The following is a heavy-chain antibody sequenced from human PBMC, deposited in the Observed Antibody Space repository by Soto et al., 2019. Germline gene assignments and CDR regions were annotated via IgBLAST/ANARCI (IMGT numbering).Heavy chain of an antibody. J-gene: IGHJ4*02. CDR3: ARGLITGSHYSGGWYYFDS. CDR2: INHSGSA. CDR1: CESFSGYI. D-gene: IGHD6-19*01. Sequence: SETLSLTCAVYCESFSGYIWTWIRQTPGKGLQWIGQINHSGSASYNPSLKSRVTISVHTSNSQFSLELSSVTAADTAVYYCARGLITGSHYSGGWYYFDSWGQGTQVTVS. V-gene: IGHV4-34*01.